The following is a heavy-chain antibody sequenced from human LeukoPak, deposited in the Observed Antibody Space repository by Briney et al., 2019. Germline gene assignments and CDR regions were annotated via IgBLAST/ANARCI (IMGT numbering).Heavy chain of an antibody. V-gene: IGHV1-18*01. D-gene: IGHD2-2*01. Sequence: ASVNVSCKASGYTFTSYAFRWVRQAPGQGLEWMGWISAYNGNTNYAQKFQGRVTMTTDTSTSTAYMELRSLRSDDTAVYYCARCPAEVVVPAAICRFDPWGQGTLVTVSS. J-gene: IGHJ5*02. CDR3: ARCPAEVVVPAAICRFDP. CDR2: ISAYNGNT. CDR1: GYTFTSYA.